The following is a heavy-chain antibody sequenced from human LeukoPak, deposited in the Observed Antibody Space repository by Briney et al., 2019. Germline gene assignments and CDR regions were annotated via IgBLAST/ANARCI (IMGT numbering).Heavy chain of an antibody. CDR1: GGSIGSNNNY. Sequence: PSETLSLTCSVSGGSIGSNNNYWGWIRQPPGEGLEWIASINYSGSTYYNPSLKSRVTISVDSSKNQFSLKLNSVTAADTAVYFCAREPGYSFDYWGQGTLVTVSS. CDR2: INYSGST. D-gene: IGHD5-18*01. J-gene: IGHJ4*02. V-gene: IGHV4-39*07. CDR3: AREPGYSFDY.